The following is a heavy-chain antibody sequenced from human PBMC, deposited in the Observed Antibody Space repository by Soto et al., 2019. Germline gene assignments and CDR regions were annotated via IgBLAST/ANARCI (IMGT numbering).Heavy chain of an antibody. V-gene: IGHV1-18*01. CDR1: GYTFTSYG. D-gene: IGHD3-3*01. CDR3: ARLPRFLEWFPLDY. CDR2: ISAYNGNT. Sequence: ASLKVSCKASGYTFTSYGISWVRQAPGQGLEWMGWISAYNGNTNYAQKLQGRVTMTTDTSTSTAYMELRSLRSDDTAVYYCARLPRFLEWFPLDYWGQGTLVTVSS. J-gene: IGHJ4*02.